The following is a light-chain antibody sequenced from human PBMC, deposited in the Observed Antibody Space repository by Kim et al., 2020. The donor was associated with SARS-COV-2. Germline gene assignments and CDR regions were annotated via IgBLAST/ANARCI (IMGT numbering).Light chain of an antibody. CDR3: LQDYNYPLT. J-gene: IGKJ4*01. CDR2: AAS. Sequence: AIQMTQSPSSLSASVGDRVTTTCRASQGIRNDLGWYQQKAGKAPKLLIFAASSLQSGVPSRFSGSGSGTDFTLTISSLQPEDFATYYCLQDYNYPLTFGGGTKVEIK. V-gene: IGKV1-6*01. CDR1: QGIRND.